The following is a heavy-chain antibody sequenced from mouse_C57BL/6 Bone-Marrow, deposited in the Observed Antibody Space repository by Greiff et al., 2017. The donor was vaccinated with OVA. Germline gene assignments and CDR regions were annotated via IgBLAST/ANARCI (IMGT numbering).Heavy chain of an antibody. CDR2: GQGLEWIG. CDR3: SEDSAVYYCACEGYYPWFAY. D-gene: IGHD2-3*01. J-gene: IGHJ3*01. CDR1: YTFSRRVH. Sequence: QVQLQQSGPELARPWASVKISCQAFYTFSRRVHFAIRDTNYWMQWVKQRPGQGLEWIGAIYPGNGDPSYNQKFKGKATLTAEESSRTAYMQLSSMISEDSAVYYCACEGYYPWFAYWGQGTLVTVSA. V-gene: IGHV1-87*01.